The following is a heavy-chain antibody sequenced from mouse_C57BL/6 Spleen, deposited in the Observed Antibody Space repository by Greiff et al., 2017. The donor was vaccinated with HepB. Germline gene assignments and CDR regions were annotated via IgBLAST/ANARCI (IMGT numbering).Heavy chain of an antibody. CDR2: IDPETGGT. D-gene: IGHD2-4*01. J-gene: IGHJ1*03. V-gene: IGHV1-15*01. Sequence: QVQLQQSGAELVRPGASVTLSCKASGYTFTDYEMHWVKQTPVHGLEWIGAIDPETGGTAYNQKFKGKAILTADKSSSTAYMELRSLTSEDSAVYYYTRGGYDYGRDWYFDVWGTGTTVTVSS. CDR3: TRGGYDYGRDWYFDV. CDR1: GYTFTDYE.